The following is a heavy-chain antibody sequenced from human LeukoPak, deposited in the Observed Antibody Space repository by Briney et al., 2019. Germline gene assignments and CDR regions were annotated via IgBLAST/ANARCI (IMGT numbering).Heavy chain of an antibody. Sequence: SRALSLTCTVSGGSTTHYFWNWIRQAPGKGREWIGYTHTSGSPDYSRSLKSRVTISLDTSKNHFALMLSFVTAADTAVYFCARATQRYCSGTTCFPYWFDTWGQGTLATVSS. J-gene: IGHJ5*02. D-gene: IGHD2-2*01. V-gene: IGHV4-4*09. CDR1: GGSTTHYF. CDR2: THTSGSP. CDR3: ARATQRYCSGTTCFPYWFDT.